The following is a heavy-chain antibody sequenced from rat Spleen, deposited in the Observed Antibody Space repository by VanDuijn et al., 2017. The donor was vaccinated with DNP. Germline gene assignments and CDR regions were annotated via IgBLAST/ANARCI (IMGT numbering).Heavy chain of an antibody. V-gene: IGHV3-1*01. CDR1: GFSITSNY. Sequence: EVQLQESGPGLMKPSQSLSLTCSVTGFSITSNYWAWIRKLPGNKMEWIGYISYSGTTSYHPSLKSRISITRDTSKNQFFLQLSSVTTEDTATYYCARWNIGTSTLDYWGQGGMVTVSS. CDR2: ISYSGTT. J-gene: IGHJ2*01. CDR3: ARWNIGTSTLDY. D-gene: IGHD1-5*01.